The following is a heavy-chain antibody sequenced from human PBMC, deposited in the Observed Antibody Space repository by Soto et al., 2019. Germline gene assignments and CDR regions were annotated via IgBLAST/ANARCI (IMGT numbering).Heavy chain of an antibody. CDR2: ISSSGSTI. D-gene: IGHD6-13*01. V-gene: IGHV3-48*03. CDR3: ASFPSSWSIDY. CDR1: GFTFSSYE. J-gene: IGHJ4*02. Sequence: PGGSLRLSCAASGFTFSSYEMNWVRQAPGKGLEWVSYISSSGSTIYYADSVKGRFTISRDNAKNSLYLQMNSLRAEDTAVYYCASFPSSWSIDYWGQGXLVTVSS.